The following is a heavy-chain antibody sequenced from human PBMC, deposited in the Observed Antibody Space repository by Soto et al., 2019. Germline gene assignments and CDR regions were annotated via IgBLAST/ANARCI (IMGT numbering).Heavy chain of an antibody. CDR3: VRDSFGHAVFDY. J-gene: IGHJ4*02. CDR2: ISTSNGNT. CDR1: GYTFTTYG. Sequence: QVQLVQSGAEVKKPGASLKVSCKTSGYTFTTYGISWVRQAPGQGLEWMIWISTSNGNTNYAQKFQGGVTMTTDTSTTTATMELRSLTPDDTAVYYCVRDSFGHAVFDYWSQGTLVTVSS. V-gene: IGHV1-18*04. D-gene: IGHD2-2*01.